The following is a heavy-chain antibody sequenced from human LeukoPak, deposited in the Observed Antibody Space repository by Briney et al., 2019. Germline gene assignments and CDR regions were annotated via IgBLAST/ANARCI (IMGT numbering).Heavy chain of an antibody. CDR3: ARPSSLYGGTSEDY. V-gene: IGHV5-51*01. J-gene: IGHJ4*02. D-gene: IGHD4-23*01. CDR2: IYPGDSDT. Sequence: GESLKISCKASGYSFTDYWIVWVRQMPGRGLEWMGAIYPGDSDTRYSPSLDGQVTISADKSVSTTYLQWSSLQASDTAMYYCARPSSLYGGTSEDYWGQGTLVTVSS. CDR1: GYSFTDYW.